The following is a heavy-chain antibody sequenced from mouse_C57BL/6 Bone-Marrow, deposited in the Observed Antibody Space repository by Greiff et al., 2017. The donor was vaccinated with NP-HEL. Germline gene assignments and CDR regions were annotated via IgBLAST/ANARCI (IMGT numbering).Heavy chain of an antibody. CDR2: IRYSGST. V-gene: IGHV3-1*01. CDR1: GYSITSGYD. CDR3: AREGDDYDWADWYFDV. J-gene: IGHJ1*03. D-gene: IGHD2-4*01. Sequence: VQLKESGPGMVKPSQSLSLTCTVTGYSITSGYDWHWIRHFPGNKLEWMGYIRYSGSTNYNPSLKSRISITHDTSKNHFFLKLNSVTTEDTATYYGAREGDDYDWADWYFDVWGTGTTVTVSA.